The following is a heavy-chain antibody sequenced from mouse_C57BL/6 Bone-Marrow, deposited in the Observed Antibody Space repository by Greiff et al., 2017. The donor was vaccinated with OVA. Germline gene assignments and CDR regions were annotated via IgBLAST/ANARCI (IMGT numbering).Heavy chain of an antibody. CDR2: INPYNGGT. CDR3: ARQLRLRRFAY. Sequence: EVQLQESGPVLVKPGASVKMSCKASGYTFTDYYMNWVKQSHGKSLEWIGVINPYNGGTSYNQKFKGKATLTVDKSSSTAYMELNSLTSEDSAVYYCARQLRLRRFAYWGQGTLVTVSA. J-gene: IGHJ3*01. V-gene: IGHV1-19*01. D-gene: IGHD3-2*02. CDR1: GYTFTDYY.